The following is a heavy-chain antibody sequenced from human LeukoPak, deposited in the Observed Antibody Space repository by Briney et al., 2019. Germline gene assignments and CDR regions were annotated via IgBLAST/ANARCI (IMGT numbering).Heavy chain of an antibody. CDR2: ISSSGSTI. V-gene: IGHV3-48*03. CDR3: ARDPGVVVVPAAISWFDP. J-gene: IGHJ5*02. Sequence: GGSLRLSCAASGFTFSSYEMNWVRQAPGKGLEWVSYISSSGSTIYYADSVKGRFTISRDNAKNSLYLQMNSLRAEDTAVYYCARDPGVVVVPAAISWFDPWGQGTLVTVSS. D-gene: IGHD2-2*02. CDR1: GFTFSSYE.